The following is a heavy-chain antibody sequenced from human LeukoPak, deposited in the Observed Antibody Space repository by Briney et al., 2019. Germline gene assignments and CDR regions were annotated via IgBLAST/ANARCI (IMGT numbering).Heavy chain of an antibody. D-gene: IGHD3-22*01. CDR1: GGSISSYY. J-gene: IGHJ4*02. CDR2: THNSGTT. CDR3: ATGETDSSGYYYPFDY. V-gene: IGHV4-4*08. Sequence: PSETLSLTCTVSGGSISSYYWSWIRQPPGKGLEWIGYTHNSGTTYYNPSLKSRVTISVDTSKNQFSLKLSSVTAADTAVYYCATGETDSSGYYYPFDYWGQGTLVTVSS.